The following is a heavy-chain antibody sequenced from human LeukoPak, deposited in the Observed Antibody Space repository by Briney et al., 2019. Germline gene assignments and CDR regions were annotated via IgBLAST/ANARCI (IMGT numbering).Heavy chain of an antibody. CDR1: GFSFSTYN. Sequence: PGGSLRLSCVASGFSFSTYNMTWVRQAPGKGLEWVANIKKDGREKHYVDSVKGRFAISRDNARNSLFLQMNSLRAEDTAVYYCVRDVSDENDSASRMHLDSWGQGTLVSVSS. CDR3: VRDVSDENDSASRMHLDS. D-gene: IGHD2-15*01. J-gene: IGHJ4*02. V-gene: IGHV3-7*01. CDR2: IKKDGREK.